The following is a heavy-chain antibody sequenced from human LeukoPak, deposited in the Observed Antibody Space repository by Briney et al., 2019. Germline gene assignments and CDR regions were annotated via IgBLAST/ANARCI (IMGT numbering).Heavy chain of an antibody. V-gene: IGHV4-4*07. CDR3: ARQPQRYYYYGMDV. CDR2: IYTSGST. Sequence: SETLSLTCTVSGGSISSYYWSWIRQPAGKGLEWIGRIYTSGSTNYNPSLKSRVTTSVDTSKNQFSLKLSSVTAADTAVYYCARQPQRYYYYGMDVWGQGTTVTVSS. J-gene: IGHJ6*02. CDR1: GGSISSYY.